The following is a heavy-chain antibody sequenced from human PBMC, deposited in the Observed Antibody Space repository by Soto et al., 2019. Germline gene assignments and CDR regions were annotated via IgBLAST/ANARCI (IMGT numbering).Heavy chain of an antibody. CDR2: IYSHGDT. J-gene: IGHJ6*02. CDR1: SASMNSGGYY. Sequence: QVQLQESGPGLVKPSQTLSLTCSVSSASMNSGGYYWSWIRQHPGKGLEWIGYIYSHGDTYYNPSLKSRVTISVDTSKNQFSLNLTSVTAADTAVYYCARRGGSSSGYYYYAMDVWGQGTTVTVSS. V-gene: IGHV4-31*03. CDR3: ARRGGSSSGYYYYAMDV. D-gene: IGHD6-6*01.